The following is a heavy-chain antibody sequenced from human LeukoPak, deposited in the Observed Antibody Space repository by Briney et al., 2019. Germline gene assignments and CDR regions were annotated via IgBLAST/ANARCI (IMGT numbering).Heavy chain of an antibody. V-gene: IGHV3-21*04. CDR1: GFTFSSYS. Sequence: KPGGSLRLSCAASGFTFSSYSMNWVRQAPGKVLEWVSSISSSSSYIYYADSVKGRFTISRDNAKNSLYLQMNSLRAEDTAVYYCAKDRALLLSYFDYWGQGTLVTVSS. D-gene: IGHD1-26*01. J-gene: IGHJ4*02. CDR2: ISSSSSYI. CDR3: AKDRALLLSYFDY.